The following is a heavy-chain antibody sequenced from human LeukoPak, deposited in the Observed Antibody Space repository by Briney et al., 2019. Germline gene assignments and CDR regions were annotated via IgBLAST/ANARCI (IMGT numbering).Heavy chain of an antibody. CDR3: ARGPGPIAGAKNPFDI. CDR1: GFTFSAYA. V-gene: IGHV3-30*01. J-gene: IGHJ3*02. D-gene: IGHD1-26*01. CDR2: ISYDGSNK. Sequence: GRSLRLSCAASGFTFSAYAMHWVRQAPGKGLEWVAVISYDGSNKYYADSVKGRFTISGDKSKDTLYLQMNSLRPEDTAVYYYARGPGPIAGAKNPFDIWGQGTMVTVSS.